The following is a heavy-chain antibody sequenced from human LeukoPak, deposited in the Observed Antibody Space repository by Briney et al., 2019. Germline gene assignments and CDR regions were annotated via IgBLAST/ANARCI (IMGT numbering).Heavy chain of an antibody. CDR3: AYNRNRMIDNFDS. D-gene: IGHD3-16*01. Sequence: SETLSLTCTVYGGSISNYYWNWIRQPPGKGLEWIGYIYYSGTTKYNPSLQSRVTMSVDTSKNQFSLKLTSVTAADTAVYYCAYNRNRMIDNFDSWGQGTMVTVAS. J-gene: IGHJ3*02. CDR2: IYYSGTT. V-gene: IGHV4-59*12. CDR1: GGSISNYY.